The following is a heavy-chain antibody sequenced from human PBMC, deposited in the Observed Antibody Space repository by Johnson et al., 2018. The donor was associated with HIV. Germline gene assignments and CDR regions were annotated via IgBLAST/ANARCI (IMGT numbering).Heavy chain of an antibody. CDR2: INWHGGST. V-gene: IGHV3-20*04. Sequence: EVQLVESGGGVVQPGRSLRLSCAASGFTFSSYGMHWVRQAPGKGLEWVSGINWHGGSTGYADSVKGRFTISRDNTKNSVYLQMNSLRVEDTAFYYCARDGWEQRGETVGDGFDIWGQGTMVTVSS. D-gene: IGHD1-26*01. CDR1: GFTFSSYG. CDR3: ARDGWEQRGETVGDGFDI. J-gene: IGHJ3*02.